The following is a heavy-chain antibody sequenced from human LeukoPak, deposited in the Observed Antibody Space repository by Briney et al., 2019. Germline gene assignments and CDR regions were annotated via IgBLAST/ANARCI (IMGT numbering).Heavy chain of an antibody. CDR3: ARTSYPSGYSSSWPPYYFDY. D-gene: IGHD6-13*01. Sequence: SVKVSCKASGGTFSSYAISWVRQAPGQGLEWMGGIIPIFGTANYAQKFQGRVTITTDESTSTAYMELSSLRSEDTAVYYCARTSYPSGYSSSWPPYYFDYWGQGTLVTVSS. J-gene: IGHJ4*02. CDR2: IIPIFGTA. CDR1: GGTFSSYA. V-gene: IGHV1-69*05.